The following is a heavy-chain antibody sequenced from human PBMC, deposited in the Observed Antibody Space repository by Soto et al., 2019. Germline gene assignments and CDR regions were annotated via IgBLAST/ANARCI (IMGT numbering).Heavy chain of an antibody. CDR3: AREPCSGGSCSVSYYYYGMDV. Sequence: GASVKVSCKASGYTFTSYAMHWVRQAPGRRREGMGWINAGNGNTKYSQKFQGRVTITRDTSASTAYMELSSLRSEDTAVYYCAREPCSGGSCSVSYYYYGMDVWGQGTTVTVSS. CDR1: GYTFTSYA. CDR2: INAGNGNT. V-gene: IGHV1-3*01. J-gene: IGHJ6*02. D-gene: IGHD2-15*01.